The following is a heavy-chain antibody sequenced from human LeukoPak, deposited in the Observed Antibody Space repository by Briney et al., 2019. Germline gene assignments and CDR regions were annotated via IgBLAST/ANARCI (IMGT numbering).Heavy chain of an antibody. CDR2: IQPDGSEK. CDR1: GFTFSSYW. Sequence: GGSLRLSCAASGFTFSSYWMNWVRQAPGKGLEWVANIQPDGSEKYYVDSVKGRFTISRDNAKNSLYLQMNNLRADDTAVYYCARENFEYWAQGTLVIVSS. V-gene: IGHV3-7*04. CDR3: ARENFEY. J-gene: IGHJ4*02.